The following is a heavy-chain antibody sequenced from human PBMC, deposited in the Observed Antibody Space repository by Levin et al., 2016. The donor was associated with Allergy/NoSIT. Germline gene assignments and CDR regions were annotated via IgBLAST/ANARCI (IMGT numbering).Heavy chain of an antibody. CDR3: ARGSSDSGRRAFDI. J-gene: IGHJ3*02. CDR1: GYSFANYW. V-gene: IGHV5-51*01. D-gene: IGHD3-10*01. CDR2: ISPGESDT. Sequence: GGSLRLSCRGSGYSFANYWIAWVRQMPGKGLEFMGIISPGESDTRYSPSFQGQVTISADKSTSTAYLQWSTLRASDTAVYYCARGSSDSGRRAFDIWGQGSMVTVSS.